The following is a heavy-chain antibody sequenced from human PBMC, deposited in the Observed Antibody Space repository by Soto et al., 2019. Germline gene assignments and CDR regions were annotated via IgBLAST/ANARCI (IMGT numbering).Heavy chain of an antibody. CDR2: IYYSGST. D-gene: IGHD6-6*01. V-gene: IGHV4-31*03. CDR3: ARESGGGDSSTRCGLDV. CDR1: GGSISSVGHY. Sequence: PSETLSLTCSVSGGSISSVGHYWTWIRQQPGKGLEWIGYIYYSGSTDYNPSLKSRVTISVDRSKNQFSLNLSSVTAADTAIYYCARESGGGDSSTRCGLDVWGQGTTVTVSS. J-gene: IGHJ6*02.